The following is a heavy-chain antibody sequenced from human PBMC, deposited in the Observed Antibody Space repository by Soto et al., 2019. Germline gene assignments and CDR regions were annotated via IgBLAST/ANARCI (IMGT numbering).Heavy chain of an antibody. V-gene: IGHV3-23*01. CDR2: ISGSGGST. CDR1: GFTFSSYA. D-gene: IGHD3-16*01. CDR3: AKDVTRSGGVDWGTYFDS. Sequence: PXGSLRLSCAASGFTFSSYAMSWVRQAPGKGLEWVSAISGSGGSTYYADSVKGRFTISRDNSKNTLYLQMNSLRAEDTAVYYCAKDVTRSGGVDWGTYFDSWGQGTLVTVSS. J-gene: IGHJ4*02.